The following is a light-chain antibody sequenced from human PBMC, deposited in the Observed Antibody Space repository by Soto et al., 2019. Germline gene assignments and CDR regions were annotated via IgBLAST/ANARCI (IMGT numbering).Light chain of an antibody. CDR3: QQYGSSHPYT. Sequence: EIVLTQSPGTLSLSPGESATLSCRVSQTFSFTYLAWYQQKPGQAPRLLIYDASIRATGLPDRFSGSGSGTDVTLTISRLEPEDFAVYYCQQYGSSHPYTFGQGTKLEIK. CDR2: DAS. J-gene: IGKJ2*01. CDR1: QTFSFTY. V-gene: IGKV3-20*01.